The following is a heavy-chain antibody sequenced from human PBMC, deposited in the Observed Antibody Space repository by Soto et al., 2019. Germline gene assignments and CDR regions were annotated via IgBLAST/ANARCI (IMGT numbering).Heavy chain of an antibody. CDR1: GGSVSIGDYL. V-gene: IGHV4-30-4*01. CDR3: ARDRGGDSGDYASLFDR. J-gene: IGHJ5*02. CDR2: IHDSGNT. Sequence: SQTLSLTSTVFGGSVSIGDYLWSLIPQRPRKGLEWIGYIHDSGNTYYNPSLKSRVTISLDTSKNQFSLKVTSMTSADTAVYFCARDRGGDSGDYASLFDRWGQGNLVTVSS. D-gene: IGHD4-17*01.